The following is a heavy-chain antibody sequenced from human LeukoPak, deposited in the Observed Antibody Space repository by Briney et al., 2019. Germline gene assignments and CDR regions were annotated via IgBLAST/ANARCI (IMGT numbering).Heavy chain of an antibody. Sequence: SETLSLTCAVYGGPLNDYYWSWIRQPPGKGLEWIGEINHSGRTNFNSSLKSRVILSKDTSKSQFSLSLNSVTAADTAVYYCARDSPPCDSSGCFPWGQGALVTVSS. CDR3: ARDSPPCDSSGCFP. CDR2: INHSGRT. J-gene: IGHJ5*02. D-gene: IGHD3-22*01. V-gene: IGHV4-34*01. CDR1: GGPLNDYY.